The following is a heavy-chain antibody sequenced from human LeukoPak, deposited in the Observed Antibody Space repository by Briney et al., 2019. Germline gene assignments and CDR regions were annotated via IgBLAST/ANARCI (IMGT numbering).Heavy chain of an antibody. J-gene: IGHJ4*02. V-gene: IGHV3-30*18. CDR2: ISHDGSSE. Sequence: GGSLRLSCGASGFIFSNYDMHWVRQAPGKGLEWVAVISHDGSSEYYADSVKGRFTISRDNSKSTLYLQMNSLRAEDTAVYYCTKGSGYETSDYWGQGTLVTVSS. CDR1: GFIFSNYD. CDR3: TKGSGYETSDY. D-gene: IGHD5-12*01.